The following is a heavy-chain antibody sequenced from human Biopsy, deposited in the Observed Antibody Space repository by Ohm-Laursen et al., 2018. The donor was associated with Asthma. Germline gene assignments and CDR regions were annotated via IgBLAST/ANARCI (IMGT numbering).Heavy chain of an antibody. Sequence: SLRLSCAASGFTFGDYWMSWVRQVPGKGLEWVANINHDGTEKNHVDSLKGRFTISRDNAKNSLYLQMNSLRAEDTAVYYCARTFHFWSPYHAEHYQLRGQGTLVTVPS. J-gene: IGHJ1*01. CDR1: GFTFGDYW. V-gene: IGHV3-7*01. CDR2: INHDGTEK. CDR3: ARTFHFWSPYHAEHYQL. D-gene: IGHD3-3*02.